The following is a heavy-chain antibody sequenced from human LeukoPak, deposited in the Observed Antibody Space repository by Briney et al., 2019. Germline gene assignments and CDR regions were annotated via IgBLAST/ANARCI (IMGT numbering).Heavy chain of an antibody. Sequence: SETLSLTYTVSGGSISSYYWSWIRQPAGKGLEWIGRIYTSGSTNYNPSLKSRVTMSVDTSKNQFSLKLSSVTAADTAVYYCARDRGEGHYDFWSGYFSGTTDYYYYYYMDVWDKGTTVTVSS. V-gene: IGHV4-4*07. CDR1: GGSISSYY. J-gene: IGHJ6*03. CDR2: IYTSGST. D-gene: IGHD3-3*01. CDR3: ARDRGEGHYDFWSGYFSGTTDYYYYYYMDV.